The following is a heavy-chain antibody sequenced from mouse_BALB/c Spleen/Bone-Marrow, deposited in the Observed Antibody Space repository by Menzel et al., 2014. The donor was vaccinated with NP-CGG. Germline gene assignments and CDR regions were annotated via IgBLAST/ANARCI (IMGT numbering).Heavy chain of an antibody. CDR2: INPSTAYS. CDR1: GYTFTSYW. D-gene: IGHD2-14*01. J-gene: IGHJ2*01. Sequence: VKLMESGAELAKPGASVKMSCRASGYTFTSYWMHWVKQRPGQGLEWIGYINPSTAYSAYNQKFKDKATLTADKSSSTAYIQLSSLTSEDSAVYYCALYYRYDYFDYWGQGTTLTVSS. V-gene: IGHV1-7*01. CDR3: ALYYRYDYFDY.